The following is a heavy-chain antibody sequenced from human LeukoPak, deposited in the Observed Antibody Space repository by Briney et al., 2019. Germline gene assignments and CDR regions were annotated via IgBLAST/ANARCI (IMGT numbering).Heavy chain of an antibody. J-gene: IGHJ4*02. CDR3: ARDYYDSSGYNYFDY. CDR2: ISSSSSTI. V-gene: IGHV3-48*01. D-gene: IGHD3-22*01. Sequence: GGSLRLSCAASGLTFSSYSMNWVRQAPGKGLEWVSYISSSSSTIYYADSVKGRFTISRDNAKNSLYLQMNSLRAEDTAVYYCARDYYDSSGYNYFDYWGQGTLVTVSS. CDR1: GLTFSSYS.